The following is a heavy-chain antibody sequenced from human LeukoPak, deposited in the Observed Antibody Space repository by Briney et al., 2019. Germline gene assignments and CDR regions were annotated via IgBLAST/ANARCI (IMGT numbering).Heavy chain of an antibody. J-gene: IGHJ4*02. V-gene: IGHV3-23*01. CDR2: ISGSGGST. D-gene: IGHD3-16*01. CDR3: AKRGVVIRVMLVGFHKEANYFDS. Sequence: GGSLRLPCAVSGVTLSNYGMSWVRQAPGKGLEWVAGISGSGGSTNYADSVKGRFTISRDSPKNTLYLQMNSLRAEDTAVYFCAKRGVVIRVMLVGFHKEANYFDSWGQGALVTVSS. CDR1: GVTLSNYG.